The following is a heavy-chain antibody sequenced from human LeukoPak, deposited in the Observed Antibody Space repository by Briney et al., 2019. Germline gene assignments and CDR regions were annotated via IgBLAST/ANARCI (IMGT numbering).Heavy chain of an antibody. CDR2: IYYSGST. J-gene: IGHJ4*02. CDR3: ARDLVGWLDY. CDR1: GGSISSYY. D-gene: IGHD6-19*01. Sequence: PSETLSLTCTVSGGSISSYYWSWIRQPPGKGLEWIGYIYYSGSTNYNPSLKSRVTISVDTSKNQFSLKLSSVTAADTAVYYCARDLVGWLDYWGQGTLVTVSS. V-gene: IGHV4-59*01.